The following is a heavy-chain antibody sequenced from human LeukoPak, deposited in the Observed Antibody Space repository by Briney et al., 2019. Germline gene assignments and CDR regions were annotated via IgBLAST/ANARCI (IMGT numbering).Heavy chain of an antibody. CDR1: GYTFTSYG. V-gene: IGHV1-18*01. D-gene: IGHD3-10*01. CDR3: ARETMVRGVIGEDWFDP. Sequence: ASVKVSCKASGYTFTSYGISWVRQAPGQGLEWMGWISAYNGNTNYAQKLQGRVTMTTDTSTSTAYMELRSLRSDDTAVYYCARETMVRGVIGEDWFDPWGQGTLVTVSS. J-gene: IGHJ5*02. CDR2: ISAYNGNT.